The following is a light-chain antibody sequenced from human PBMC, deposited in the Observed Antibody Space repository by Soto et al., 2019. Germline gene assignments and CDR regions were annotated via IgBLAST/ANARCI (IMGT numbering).Light chain of an antibody. J-gene: IGLJ2*01. Sequence: QPVLTQPASVSGSPGQSITISCTGTSSDVGNYNYVSWYHQRPGKAPKLMIYGVNNRPSGVSNRFSGSKSGNTASLTISGLQTEDEADYYCTSYTTSSTLVFGGGTQLTVL. V-gene: IGLV2-14*01. CDR3: TSYTTSSTLV. CDR1: SSDVGNYNY. CDR2: GVN.